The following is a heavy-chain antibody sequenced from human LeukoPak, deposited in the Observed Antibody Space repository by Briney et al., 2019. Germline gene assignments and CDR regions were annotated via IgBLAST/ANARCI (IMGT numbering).Heavy chain of an antibody. D-gene: IGHD5-12*01. CDR2: ISSSSSYI. CDR1: GFTFSSYG. J-gene: IGHJ4*02. CDR3: ARGADMVATMFDY. V-gene: IGHV3-21*01. Sequence: PGGSLRLSCAASGFTFSSYGMHWVRQAPGKGLEWVSYISSSSSYISYADSVKGRFTISRDNAKNSLYLQMNSLRAEDTAVYYCARGADMVATMFDYWGQGTLVTVSS.